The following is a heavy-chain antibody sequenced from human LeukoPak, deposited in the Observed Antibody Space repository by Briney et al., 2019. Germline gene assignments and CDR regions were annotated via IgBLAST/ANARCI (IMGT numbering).Heavy chain of an antibody. CDR1: GGSISSYY. V-gene: IGHV4-59*08. CDR3: AGLVPMISYGPSGDMDV. Sequence: SETLSLTCTVSGGSISSYYWSWIRQPPGKGLEWIGYIYYSGSTSYNPSLKSRVTISVDTSKNQFSLKLSSVTAADTAVYYCAGLVPMISYGPSGDMDVWGQGTTVTVSS. J-gene: IGHJ6*02. CDR2: IYYSGST. D-gene: IGHD5-18*01.